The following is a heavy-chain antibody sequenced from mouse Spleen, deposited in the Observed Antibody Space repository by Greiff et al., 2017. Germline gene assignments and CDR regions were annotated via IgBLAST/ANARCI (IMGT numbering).Heavy chain of an antibody. CDR1: GYTFTSYT. Sequence: QVQLKESGAELARPGASVKMSCKASGYTFTSYTMHWVKQRPGQGLEWIGYINPSSGYTKYNQKFKDKATLTSDKSSSTAYMQLSSLTSEDSAVYYCARSLTGRDYWGQGTTLTVSS. D-gene: IGHD4-1*01. CDR3: ARSLTGRDY. CDR2: INPSSGYT. J-gene: IGHJ2*01. V-gene: IGHV1-4*01.